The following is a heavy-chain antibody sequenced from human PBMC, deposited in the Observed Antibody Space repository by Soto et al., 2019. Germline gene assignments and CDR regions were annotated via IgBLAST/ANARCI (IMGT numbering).Heavy chain of an antibody. CDR3: ARAGGLGAVAVDS. V-gene: IGHV4-30-2*01. CDR1: GGSISSGGYS. CDR2: IYHSGST. D-gene: IGHD6-19*01. Sequence: QLQLQESGSGLVKPSQTLSLTCAVSGGSISSGGYSWSWIRQPPGKGLEWIGYIYHSGSTYYNPSLKSRVTISGDRSKNQSSLKLSSVTAADTAVYYCARAGGLGAVAVDSWGQGTLVTVSS. J-gene: IGHJ4*02.